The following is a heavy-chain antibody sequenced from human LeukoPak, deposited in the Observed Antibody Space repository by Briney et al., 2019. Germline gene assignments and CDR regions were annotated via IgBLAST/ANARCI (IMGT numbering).Heavy chain of an antibody. Sequence: ASVKVSCKASEGTFSSYAISWVRQAPGQGLEWMGGIIPIFGTANYAQKFQGRVTITTDESTSTAYMELSSLRSEDTAVYYCARDPEHGSGNFDYWGQGTLVTVSS. D-gene: IGHD3-10*01. CDR3: ARDPEHGSGNFDY. CDR2: IIPIFGTA. V-gene: IGHV1-69*05. CDR1: EGTFSSYA. J-gene: IGHJ4*02.